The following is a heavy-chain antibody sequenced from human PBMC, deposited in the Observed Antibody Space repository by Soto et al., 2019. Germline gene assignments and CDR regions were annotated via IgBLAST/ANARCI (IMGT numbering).Heavy chain of an antibody. CDR2: VSGDGSST. CDR1: GFTFSSYA. J-gene: IGHJ4*02. D-gene: IGHD2-2*01. CDR3: ARGPRGLYHHDY. V-gene: IGHV3-74*01. Sequence: GGSLRLSCATSGFTFSSYAMSWVRQAPGKGLVWVSRVSGDGSSTNYADSVKGRFTISRDNAKNTLYLQMDSLRVDDTAVYFCARGPRGLYHHDYWGQGALVTVSS.